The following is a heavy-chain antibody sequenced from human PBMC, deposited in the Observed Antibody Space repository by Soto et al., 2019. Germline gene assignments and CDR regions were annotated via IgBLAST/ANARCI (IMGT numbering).Heavy chain of an antibody. Sequence: QVQLVQSGAEVKKPGSSVKVSCKASGGTFSSYAISWVRQAPGQGLEWMGGIIPIFGTANYAQKFQCRVTITADKSTSTAYMELSSLRSEDTAVYYCARYYYGSGSPSGGFAPWGQGTLVTVSS. CDR3: ARYYYGSGSPSGGFAP. CDR2: IIPIFGTA. J-gene: IGHJ5*02. D-gene: IGHD3-10*01. CDR1: GGTFSSYA. V-gene: IGHV1-69*06.